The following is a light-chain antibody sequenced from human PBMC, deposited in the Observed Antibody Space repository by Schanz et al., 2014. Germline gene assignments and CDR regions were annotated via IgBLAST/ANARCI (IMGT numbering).Light chain of an antibody. CDR1: QSISSW. CDR2: DAS. Sequence: DIQMTQSPSTLSASVTDRVTITCRASQSISSWLAWYQQKPGKAPKLLIYDASSLESGVPSRFSGSGSGTEFTLTISSLQPDDFATYYCQHYTFDSRKFGQGTTVEIK. J-gene: IGKJ1*01. V-gene: IGKV1-5*01. CDR3: QHYTFDSRK.